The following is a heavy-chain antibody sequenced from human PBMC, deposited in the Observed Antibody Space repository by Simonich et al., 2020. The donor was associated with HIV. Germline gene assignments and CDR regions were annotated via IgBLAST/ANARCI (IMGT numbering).Heavy chain of an antibody. CDR2: SSWNSGSR. D-gene: IGHD6-6*01. Sequence: EVQLVESGGGLVQPGRSLRLSCAASGFTFDDYAMHWVRQAPGRGLEWVSGSSWNSGSRGYADSVKGRFTISRDNAKNSLYLQMNSLRAEDMALYYCAKDRYSSSSGSFDYWGQGTLVTVSS. CDR1: GFTFDDYA. CDR3: AKDRYSSSSGSFDY. V-gene: IGHV3-9*03. J-gene: IGHJ4*02.